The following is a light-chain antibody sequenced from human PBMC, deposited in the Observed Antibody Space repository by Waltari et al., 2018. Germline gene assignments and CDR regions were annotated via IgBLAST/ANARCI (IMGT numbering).Light chain of an antibody. CDR1: QVVRGS. J-gene: IGKJ1*01. Sequence: EIVLTQSPGTLSLSPGERATLSCRASQVVRGSLAWYQQKAGQAPRLLIYGASSRATGIPDMCSGSGSGTDFSLTISRLEPEDFAVYYCQHYVRLPATFGQGTKVEI. CDR2: GAS. CDR3: QHYVRLPAT. V-gene: IGKV3-20*01.